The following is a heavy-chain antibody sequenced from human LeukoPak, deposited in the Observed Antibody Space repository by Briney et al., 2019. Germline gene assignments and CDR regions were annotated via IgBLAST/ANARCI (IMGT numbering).Heavy chain of an antibody. D-gene: IGHD3-22*01. CDR3: ARDRYGYYDSSGYYYFDY. V-gene: IGHV1-18*01. J-gene: IGHJ4*02. CDR2: ISAYNGNT. Sequence: AASVKVSCKASGYTFTSYGISWVRQAPGQGLEWMGWISAYNGNTNYAQKLQGRVTMTTDTSTSTAYMELRSLRSDDTAVYYCARDRYGYYDSSGYYYFDYWGQGTLVTVSS. CDR1: GYTFTSYG.